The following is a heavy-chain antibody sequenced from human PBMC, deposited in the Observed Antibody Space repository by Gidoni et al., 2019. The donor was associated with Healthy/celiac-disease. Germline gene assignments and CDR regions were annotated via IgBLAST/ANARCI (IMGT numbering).Heavy chain of an antibody. CDR3: ARGRYGGVTTRYYYYYGMDV. J-gene: IGHJ6*02. CDR1: GGSFSGYY. D-gene: IGHD3-16*01. Sequence: QVQLQQWGAGLLKPSETLSLTCAVYGGSFSGYYWSWIRQPPGKGLEWIGEINHSGSTNYNPSLKSRVTISVDTSKNQFSLKLSSVTAADTAVYYCARGRYGGVTTRYYYYYGMDVWGQGTTVTVSS. V-gene: IGHV4-34*01. CDR2: INHSGST.